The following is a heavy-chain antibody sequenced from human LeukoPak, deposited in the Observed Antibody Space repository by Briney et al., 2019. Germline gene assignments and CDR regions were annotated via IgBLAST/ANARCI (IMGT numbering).Heavy chain of an antibody. J-gene: IGHJ4*02. V-gene: IGHV5-51*01. CDR3: ARGESWGIAADSFDY. Sequence: GESLKISCKGSGYSFTSYWIGWVRQVPGKGLEWMGIIYPGDSDTRYSPSFQGQVTISADKSISTAYLQWSSLKASDTAMYYCARGESWGIAADSFDYWGQGTLVTVSS. CDR1: GYSFTSYW. CDR2: IYPGDSDT. D-gene: IGHD6-13*01.